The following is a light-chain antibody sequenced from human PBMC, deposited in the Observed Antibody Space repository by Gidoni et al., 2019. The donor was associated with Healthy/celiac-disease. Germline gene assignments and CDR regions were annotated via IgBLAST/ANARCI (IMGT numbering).Light chain of an antibody. V-gene: IGKV2-28*01. CDR3: MQALQTPIFT. CDR1: QSLLHSNGYNY. CDR2: LGS. Sequence: DIVMTQSPLSLPVTPGEPASISCRSSQSLLHSNGYNYLDWYLPKPGQSPQLLIYLGSNRASGVPDRFSGSGSGTDFTLKISRVEAEDVGVYYCMQALQTPIFTFGPGTKVEIK. J-gene: IGKJ3*01.